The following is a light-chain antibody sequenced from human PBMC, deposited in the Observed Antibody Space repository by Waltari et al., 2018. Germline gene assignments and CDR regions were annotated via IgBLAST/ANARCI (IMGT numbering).Light chain of an antibody. J-gene: IGKJ1*01. CDR1: QSVSRF. CDR2: GAS. Sequence: ETVLTPSLGPPASSPGERGTLSCRASQSVSRFLAWYLQKPGEAPRLLIYGASTRATGIQDRFSGSGSGTEFSFTISRLEREDFAVYYCKKYDRLLATFGQGTKVEIK. CDR3: KKYDRLLAT. V-gene: IGKV3-20*01.